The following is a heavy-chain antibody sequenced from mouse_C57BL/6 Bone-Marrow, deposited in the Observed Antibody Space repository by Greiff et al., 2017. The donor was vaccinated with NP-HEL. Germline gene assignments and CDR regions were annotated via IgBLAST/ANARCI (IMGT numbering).Heavy chain of an antibody. CDR1: GYTFTDYY. CDR3: ARWGGL. CDR2: INPYNGGT. Sequence: VHVKQSGPVLVKPGASVKMSCKASGYTFTDYYMNWVKQSHGKSLKWIGVINPYNGGTSYNQKFKGKATLTVDKSSSTAYMELNSLTSEDSAVYYCARWGGLWGQGTTLTVSS. V-gene: IGHV1-19*01. J-gene: IGHJ2*01.